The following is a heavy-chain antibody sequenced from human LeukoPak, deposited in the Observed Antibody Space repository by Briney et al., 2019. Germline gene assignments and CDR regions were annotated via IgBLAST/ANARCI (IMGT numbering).Heavy chain of an antibody. J-gene: IGHJ4*02. Sequence: GGSLRLSCAASGFIFSSYSMNWVRQAPGKGLGWVSYISSGSSTIYYADSVKGRFTISRDNAKNSLYLQMNSLRAEDTAVYYCARVLHKRNYDSSDYYGYWGQGTLVTVSS. CDR1: GFIFSSYS. V-gene: IGHV3-48*01. D-gene: IGHD3-22*01. CDR3: ARVLHKRNYDSSDYYGY. CDR2: ISSGSSTI.